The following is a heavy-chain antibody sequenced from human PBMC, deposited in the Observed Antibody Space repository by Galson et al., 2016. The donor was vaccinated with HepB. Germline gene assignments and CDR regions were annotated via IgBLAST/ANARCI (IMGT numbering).Heavy chain of an antibody. CDR3: ARHHAGWLDP. J-gene: IGHJ5*02. CDR1: GDSISDYL. CDR2: ISYIRDS. Sequence: SETLSLTCTVSGDSISDYLWSWIRQPPGKGLEWIGYISYIRDSNYNPSLRSRLTLSLDTSKNQFSLTLTSVTAADTAVYYCARHHAGWLDPWGQGTLVTVSS. V-gene: IGHV4-59*01. D-gene: IGHD1-14*01.